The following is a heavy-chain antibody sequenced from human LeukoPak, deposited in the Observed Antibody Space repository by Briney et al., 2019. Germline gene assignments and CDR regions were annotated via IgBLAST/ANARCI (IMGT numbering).Heavy chain of an antibody. CDR1: GYTFTNYG. V-gene: IGHV1-18*01. Sequence: ASVKVSCKASGYTFTNYGISWVRQAPGQGLEWMGWISAYNGDTNYAQKLQGRVTMTTDTSTSTAYMELRSLRSDDTAVYYCARDLLWVRGVTYYYGMDVWGQGTTVTVSS. J-gene: IGHJ6*02. CDR3: ARDLLWVRGVTYYYGMDV. D-gene: IGHD3-10*01. CDR2: ISAYNGDT.